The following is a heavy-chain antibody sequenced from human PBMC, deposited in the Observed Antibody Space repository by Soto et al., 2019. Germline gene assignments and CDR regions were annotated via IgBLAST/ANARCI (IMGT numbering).Heavy chain of an antibody. Sequence: SETLSLTCTVSGGSISSYYWSWIRQPPGKGLEWIGYIYYSGSANYNPSLKSRVTISVDTSRNQFSLKLSSVTAADTAVYYCARVLSDFWSGSLGYYYMDAWGKGTTVTVSS. CDR1: GGSISSYY. V-gene: IGHV4-59*01. CDR3: ARVLSDFWSGSLGYYYMDA. D-gene: IGHD3-3*01. CDR2: IYYSGSA. J-gene: IGHJ6*03.